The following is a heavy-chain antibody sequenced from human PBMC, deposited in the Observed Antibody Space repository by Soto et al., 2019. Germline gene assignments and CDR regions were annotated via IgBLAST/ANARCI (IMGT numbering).Heavy chain of an antibody. CDR3: ARDGCSGSNCLNWFDP. CDR1: GFTFSSYS. Sequence: HPGVSLRLSCATSGFTFSSYSMNLVRQAPGKGLEWVSYISSSTTKYYADSVKGRFTISRDNAKNSLYLQMNSLRAEDTAVYYCARDGCSGSNCLNWFDPWGQGT. J-gene: IGHJ5*02. D-gene: IGHD2-15*01. V-gene: IGHV3-48*01. CDR2: ISSSTTK.